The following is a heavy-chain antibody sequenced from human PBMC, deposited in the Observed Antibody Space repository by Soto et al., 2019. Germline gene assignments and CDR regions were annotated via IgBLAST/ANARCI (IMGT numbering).Heavy chain of an antibody. Sequence: EVQVLESGGGLVQPGGSLRLSCAASGFTFSNYAMTWVRQAPGKGLEWVSGISGSGGSTFYADSVKGRFTISRDNSKNSLYLQLNTLRAEDTAVYYCAKDYECSDSRCHYRGYFDYWGQGTLVTVSS. CDR2: ISGSGGST. J-gene: IGHJ4*02. V-gene: IGHV3-23*01. D-gene: IGHD3-22*01. CDR3: AKDYECSDSRCHYRGYFDY. CDR1: GFTFSNYA.